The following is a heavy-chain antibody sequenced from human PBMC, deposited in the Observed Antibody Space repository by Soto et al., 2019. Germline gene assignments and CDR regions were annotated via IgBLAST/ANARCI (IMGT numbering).Heavy chain of an antibody. J-gene: IGHJ5*02. CDR3: ARSHDILTGYFEA. Sequence: QMQLVQSGAEVKKPGSSVQVSCKASGGTFSSYAFSWVRQAPGQGLEWMGGTIPIFGTTNYAQKFQGRVTIIADESRSTAYMELSSLRYEDTAVYFCARSHDILTGYFEAWGQGTLVTVAS. V-gene: IGHV1-69*01. CDR2: TIPIFGTT. D-gene: IGHD3-9*01. CDR1: GGTFSSYA.